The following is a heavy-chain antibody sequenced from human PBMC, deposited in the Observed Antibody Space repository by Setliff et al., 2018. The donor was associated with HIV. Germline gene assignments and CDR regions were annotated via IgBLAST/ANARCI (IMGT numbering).Heavy chain of an antibody. Sequence: GGSLRLSCAASGFTFSDHYMSWIRQAPGKGLEWVSYIFSSGSGSTIYYADSVKGRFTISRDNAKNSLYLQMNSLRAEDTAVYYCVRGYDVLIGSPDSWGQGTLVTVSS. CDR3: VRGYDVLIGSPDS. D-gene: IGHD5-12*01. V-gene: IGHV3-11*01. CDR2: IFSSGSGSTI. CDR1: GFTFSDHY. J-gene: IGHJ4*02.